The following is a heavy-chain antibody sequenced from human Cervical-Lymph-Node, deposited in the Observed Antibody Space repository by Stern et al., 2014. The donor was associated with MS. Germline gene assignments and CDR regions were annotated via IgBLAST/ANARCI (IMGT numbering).Heavy chain of an antibody. CDR3: ASGRLGY. Sequence: VQLVQSGAEVKKPGASVEISCKAPGYKFTNYYIHWMRQAPGQGPEWMGMINPSGDSTTYAQKFQGRVTMTRDTSTSTVYMELSRLRSEDAAVYYCASGRLGYWGQGTQVTVSS. CDR2: INPSGDST. J-gene: IGHJ4*02. V-gene: IGHV1-46*01. CDR1: GYKFTNYY.